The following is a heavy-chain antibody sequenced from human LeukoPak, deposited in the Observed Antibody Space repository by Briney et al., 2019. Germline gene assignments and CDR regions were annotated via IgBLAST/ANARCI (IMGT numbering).Heavy chain of an antibody. D-gene: IGHD3/OR15-3a*01. V-gene: IGHV3-7*04. CDR1: GFTFSNYW. J-gene: IGHJ4*02. CDR3: ARGDDFSGDY. CDR2: IHQDGNEK. Sequence: PGGSLRLSCAASGFTFSNYWMRWVRQAPGKGREWVTNIHQDGNEKYYVDSVKGRFTISRDNAKNSLHLQMDSLRVEDTAVYYCARGDDFSGDYWGQGTLVSVSS.